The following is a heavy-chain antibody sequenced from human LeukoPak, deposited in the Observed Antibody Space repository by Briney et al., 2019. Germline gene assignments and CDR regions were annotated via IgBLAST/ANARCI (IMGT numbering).Heavy chain of an antibody. D-gene: IGHD3-10*01. Sequence: SETLSLTRTVSGGSISSGGYYWSWIRQHPGKGLEWIGYIYYSGSTYYNPSLKSRVTISVDTSKNQFSLKLSSVTAADTAVYYCARGALRGGLFDYWGQGTLVTVSS. CDR2: IYYSGST. V-gene: IGHV4-31*03. CDR1: GGSISSGGYY. CDR3: ARGALRGGLFDY. J-gene: IGHJ4*02.